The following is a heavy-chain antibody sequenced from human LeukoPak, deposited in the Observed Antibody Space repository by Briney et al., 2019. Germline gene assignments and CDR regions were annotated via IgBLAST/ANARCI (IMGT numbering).Heavy chain of an antibody. Sequence: GGSLRLSCAASGFTFSSYAMSWVRQAPGKGLEWVSAISGSGGSTYYADSVKGRFTISRDNAKNSLYLQMNSLRDEDTAVYYCARDPTYYDFWSGYYPGGFDYWGQGTLVTVSS. V-gene: IGHV3-23*01. CDR2: ISGSGGST. CDR1: GFTFSSYA. J-gene: IGHJ4*02. CDR3: ARDPTYYDFWSGYYPGGFDY. D-gene: IGHD3-3*01.